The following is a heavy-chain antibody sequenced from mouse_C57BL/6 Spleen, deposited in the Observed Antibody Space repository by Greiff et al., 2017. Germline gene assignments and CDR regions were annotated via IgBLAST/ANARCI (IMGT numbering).Heavy chain of an antibody. D-gene: IGHD2-14*01. CDR1: GYAFSSSW. J-gene: IGHJ1*03. V-gene: IGHV1-82*01. CDR2: LYPGDGDT. Sequence: QVQLQQSGPELVKPGASVKISCKASGYAFSSSWMNWVKQRPGKGLEWIGRLYPGDGDTNYNGKFKGKATLTADKSSSTAYMQLSSLTSEDSAVYIRARRVLRCFDVWGTGTTVTVSS. CDR3: ARRVLRCFDV.